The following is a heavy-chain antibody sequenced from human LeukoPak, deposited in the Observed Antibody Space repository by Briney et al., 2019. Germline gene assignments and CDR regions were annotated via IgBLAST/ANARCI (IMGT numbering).Heavy chain of an antibody. CDR2: ISGSSSFI. Sequence: GGSLRLSCAASGFTFSTYSMNWVRQAPGKGLEWVSSISGSSSFIYYADSVKGRFTISRDNAKNSLYLQMNSLRAEDTAVYYCARGGSTSSSSHFHHWGQGTLVTVSS. V-gene: IGHV3-21*01. CDR1: GFTFSTYS. J-gene: IGHJ1*01. CDR3: ARGGSTSSSSHFHH. D-gene: IGHD6-6*01.